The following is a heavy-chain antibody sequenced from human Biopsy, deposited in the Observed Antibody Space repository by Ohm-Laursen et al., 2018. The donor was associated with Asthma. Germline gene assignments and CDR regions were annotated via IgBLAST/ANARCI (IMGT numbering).Heavy chain of an antibody. J-gene: IGHJ5*02. Sequence: TLSLTCTVSGGSTNIGDYYWSWIRQHPVKGLEWIGYIYYSGSTYYNPSLKSRVSISLDTSKNQFSLSLTSVTAADTAVYYCARTTYGDDGFDPWGQGTQVTVSS. D-gene: IGHD4-17*01. CDR3: ARTTYGDDGFDP. CDR1: GGSTNIGDYY. V-gene: IGHV4-31*03. CDR2: IYYSGST.